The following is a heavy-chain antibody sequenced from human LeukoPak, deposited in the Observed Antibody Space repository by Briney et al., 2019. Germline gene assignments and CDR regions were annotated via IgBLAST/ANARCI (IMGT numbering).Heavy chain of an antibody. Sequence: GGSLRLPCAASGFTFSSYAMHWVRQAPGKGLEYVSAISSNGDSTYYANSVKGRFTISRDNSKNTLHLQMGSLRAEDMAVYYCARAPRIGGTYSYYYYGMDVWGQGTTVTVSS. J-gene: IGHJ6*02. D-gene: IGHD1-26*01. CDR2: ISSNGDST. CDR3: ARAPRIGGTYSYYYYGMDV. V-gene: IGHV3-64*01. CDR1: GFTFSSYA.